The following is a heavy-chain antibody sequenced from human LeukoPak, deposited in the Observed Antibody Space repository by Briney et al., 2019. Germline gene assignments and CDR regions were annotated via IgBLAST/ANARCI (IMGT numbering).Heavy chain of an antibody. J-gene: IGHJ1*01. CDR3: ARAPSEIGGYYPEYFRH. CDR2: IKSDGST. D-gene: IGHD3-22*01. V-gene: IGHV3-74*01. Sequence: SGGSLRLSCAASGFTFSTYWMPWVRQAPGKGLAWASRIKSDGSTNYADSVKGRFTISRDNAKNTVSLQMNSLRPEDTGVYYCARAPSEIGGYYPEYFRHWGQGTLVTVSS. CDR1: GFTFSTYW.